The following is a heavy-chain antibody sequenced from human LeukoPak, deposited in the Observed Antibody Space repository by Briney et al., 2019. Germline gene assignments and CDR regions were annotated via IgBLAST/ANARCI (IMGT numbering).Heavy chain of an antibody. V-gene: IGHV1-69*05. Sequence: SVKVSCKASGGTFSSYAISWVRQAPGQGLEWMGGIIPIFGTANYAQKFQGRVTITTDESTSTAYMELSSLRSEDTAVYYCARDQSSSGWNFDYWGQGTLVTVSS. D-gene: IGHD6-19*01. CDR3: ARDQSSSGWNFDY. CDR1: GGTFSSYA. J-gene: IGHJ4*02. CDR2: IIPIFGTA.